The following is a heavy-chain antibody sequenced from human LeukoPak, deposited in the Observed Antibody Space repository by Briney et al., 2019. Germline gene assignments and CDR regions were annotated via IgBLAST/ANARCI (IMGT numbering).Heavy chain of an antibody. J-gene: IGHJ4*02. CDR3: ASHYGGNSDYFDY. V-gene: IGHV3-30*04. D-gene: IGHD4-23*01. Sequence: GGSLRLSCAASGFTFSSYAMHWVRQAPGKGLEWVAVISHNGSNKYYADSVKGRFTISRDNSKNTLYLQMNSLRAEDTAVYYCASHYGGNSDYFDYWGQGTLVTVSS. CDR2: ISHNGSNK. CDR1: GFTFSSYA.